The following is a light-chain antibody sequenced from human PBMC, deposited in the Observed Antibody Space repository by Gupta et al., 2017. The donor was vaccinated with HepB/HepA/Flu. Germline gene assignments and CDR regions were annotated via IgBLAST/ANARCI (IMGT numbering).Light chain of an antibody. CDR1: QSISRW. J-gene: IGKJ3*01. V-gene: IGKV1-5*03. Sequence: DIQMTQSPSTLSASVGDRFTITCRASQSISRWLVWYQQKPGKAPKLMIYKASRGERGVTSCFSGGGEVKEFTRTSSRRQYDACANYYGQQDSTYFTFGQGTKVDIK. CDR3: QQDSTYFT. CDR2: KAS.